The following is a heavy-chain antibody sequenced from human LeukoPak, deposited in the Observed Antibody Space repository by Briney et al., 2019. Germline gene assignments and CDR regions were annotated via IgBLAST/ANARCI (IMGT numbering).Heavy chain of an antibody. CDR1: GGSISSSSYY. CDR3: ARLPGYSSGWYSYYFDY. CDR2: IYYSGST. V-gene: IGHV4-39*01. D-gene: IGHD6-19*01. J-gene: IGHJ4*02. Sequence: SETLSLTCTVSGGSISSSSYYWGWIRQPPGKGLEWIGSIYYSGSTYYNPSLKSRVTISVDTSKNQFSLKLSSVTAADTAVYYCARLPGYSSGWYSYYFDYWGQGTLVTVFS.